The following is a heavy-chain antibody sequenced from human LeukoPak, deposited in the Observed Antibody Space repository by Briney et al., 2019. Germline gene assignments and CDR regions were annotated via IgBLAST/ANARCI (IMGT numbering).Heavy chain of an antibody. J-gene: IGHJ4*02. CDR1: GFTFSSYA. Sequence: PGRSLRLSCAASGFTFSSYAIGWVRQAPGKGLEWVSAISCSGVSTYYAHTVKARFTLSRDNSNNTLYLQMNSLPAEDTAVYYCAKEDSRVWYYFDYWGQGTLVTVSS. CDR2: ISCSGVST. CDR3: AKEDSRVWYYFDY. V-gene: IGHV3-23*01. D-gene: IGHD3-22*01.